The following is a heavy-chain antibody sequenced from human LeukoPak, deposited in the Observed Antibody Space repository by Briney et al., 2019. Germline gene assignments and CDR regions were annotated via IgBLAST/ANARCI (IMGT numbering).Heavy chain of an antibody. Sequence: GGSLRLSCAASGFTFSGYEMSWVRQAPGKGLEWVSYISSSGTTIYYTDSVKGRFTISRDNAKNSLYLQMNSLRAEDTAAYYCARKVVGMDVWGQGTTVTVSS. CDR1: GFTFSGYE. CDR2: ISSSGTTI. CDR3: ARKVVGMDV. V-gene: IGHV3-48*03. J-gene: IGHJ6*02.